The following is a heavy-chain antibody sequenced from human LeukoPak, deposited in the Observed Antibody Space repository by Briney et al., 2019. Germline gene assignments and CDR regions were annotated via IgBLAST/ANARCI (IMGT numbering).Heavy chain of an antibody. J-gene: IGHJ4*02. D-gene: IGHD5-12*01. CDR3: AKGGVATIYNY. CDR1: GFTFSTYA. CDR2: ISAGGSNT. V-gene: IGHV3-23*01. Sequence: GGSLRLSCTASGFTFSTYAMSWVRQAPGRGLEWVSVISAGGSNTYYADSVKGRFTISRDNSKNTLYLQMNSLRAEDTAVYYCAKGGVATIYNYWGQGTLVTVSS.